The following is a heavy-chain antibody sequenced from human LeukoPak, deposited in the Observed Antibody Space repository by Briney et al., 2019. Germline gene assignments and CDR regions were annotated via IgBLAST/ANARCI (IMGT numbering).Heavy chain of an antibody. CDR3: ASQTYDYDGSGSNAFDI. D-gene: IGHD3-22*01. CDR1: GGSISSYY. J-gene: IGHJ3*02. Sequence: SETLSLTCTVSGGSISSYYWSWIRQPAGKGLEWIGRIYTSGSTNYNPSLKSRVTMSVDTSKNQFSLKLSSVTAADTAVYYCASQTYDYDGSGSNAFDIWGQGTMVTVSS. CDR2: IYTSGST. V-gene: IGHV4-4*07.